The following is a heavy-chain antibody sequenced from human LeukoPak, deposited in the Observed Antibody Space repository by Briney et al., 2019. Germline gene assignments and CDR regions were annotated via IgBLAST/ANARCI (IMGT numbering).Heavy chain of an antibody. J-gene: IGHJ4*02. Sequence: ASVKVSCKASGYTFTGYYMHWVRQASGQGLEWMGWINPNSGGTNYAQKFQGRVTMTRDTSISTAYMELSRLRSDDTAVYYCARDIWFGELWDLFDYWGQGTLVTVSS. CDR1: GYTFTGYY. V-gene: IGHV1-2*02. D-gene: IGHD3-10*01. CDR3: ARDIWFGELWDLFDY. CDR2: INPNSGGT.